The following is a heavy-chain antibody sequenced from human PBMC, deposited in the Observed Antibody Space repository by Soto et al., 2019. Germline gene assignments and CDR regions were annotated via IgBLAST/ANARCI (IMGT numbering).Heavy chain of an antibody. Sequence: PXEXLKISCKCSGYXFTSYWFVWVRHMPGKGLELIGIIYPGDSDTRYSPYFQGQVTISADKSISTAYLQWRSLKASDTAMYYCARNAFTLGYCSGGSCYGMGMDVWGQGTTVTVSS. CDR3: ARNAFTLGYCSGGSCYGMGMDV. V-gene: IGHV5-51*01. CDR2: IYPGDSDT. D-gene: IGHD2-15*01. J-gene: IGHJ6*02. CDR1: GYXFTSYW.